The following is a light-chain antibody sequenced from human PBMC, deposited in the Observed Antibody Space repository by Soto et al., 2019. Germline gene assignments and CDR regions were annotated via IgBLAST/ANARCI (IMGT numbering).Light chain of an antibody. J-gene: IGLJ1*01. V-gene: IGLV2-14*01. Sequence: QSALTQPASVSGSPGQSITISCTGTSSDVGGYKYVSWYQQYPGKAPKLIIYDVTNRPSGVSHRFSGSKSGNTASLTIAGLQADDEADYYCSSATSRSTRLFGTGTKLTVL. CDR3: SSATSRSTRL. CDR1: SSDVGGYKY. CDR2: DVT.